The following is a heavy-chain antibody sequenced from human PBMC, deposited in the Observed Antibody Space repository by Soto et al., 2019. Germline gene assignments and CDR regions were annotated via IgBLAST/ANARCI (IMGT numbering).Heavy chain of an antibody. CDR1: GYTFTSYW. Sequence: EVQLVQSGAEVKKPGESLRISCEGSGYTFTSYWITWVRQLPGKGLEWMGRIDPTDSNINYSPSFQGHVTISTDNSISTAFLQWRRLKASDTAMYFCARSPHGYAPLGMDVWGQGTTVIVSS. CDR3: ARSPHGYAPLGMDV. V-gene: IGHV5-10-1*03. J-gene: IGHJ6*02. CDR2: IDPTDSNI. D-gene: IGHD5-18*01.